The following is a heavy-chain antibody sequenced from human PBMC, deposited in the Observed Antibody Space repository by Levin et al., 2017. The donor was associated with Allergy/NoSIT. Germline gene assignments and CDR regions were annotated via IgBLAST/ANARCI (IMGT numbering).Heavy chain of an antibody. V-gene: IGHV4-39*01. J-gene: IGHJ5*02. CDR1: GGSISSSSYY. Sequence: TSSETLSLTCTVSGGSISSSSYYWGWIRQPPGKGLEWIGSIYYSGSTYYNPSLKSRVTISVDTSKNQFSLKLSSVTAADTDVYYCARQYSNYVNWFDPWGQGTLVTVSS. D-gene: IGHD4-11*01. CDR2: IYYSGST. CDR3: ARQYSNYVNWFDP.